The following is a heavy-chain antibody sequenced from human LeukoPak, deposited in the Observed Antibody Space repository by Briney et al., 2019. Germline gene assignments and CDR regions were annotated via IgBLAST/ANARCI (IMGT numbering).Heavy chain of an antibody. D-gene: IGHD3-10*01. CDR1: GFTFSRYA. J-gene: IGHJ4*02. V-gene: IGHV3-74*01. CDR3: VRDFGDYLGY. Sequence: GGSLRLSCAASGFTFSRYAMSWVRQAPGKGLVWVSRINSDVSSTTYADSVRGRFTISRDNAKNSLYLQMNSLRAEDTAVYYCVRDFGDYLGYWGQGTLVTVCS. CDR2: INSDVSST.